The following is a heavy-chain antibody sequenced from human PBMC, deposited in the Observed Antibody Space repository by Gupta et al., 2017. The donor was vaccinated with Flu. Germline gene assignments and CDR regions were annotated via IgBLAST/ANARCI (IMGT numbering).Heavy chain of an antibody. V-gene: IGHV3-23*01. Sequence: EVQLLESGGGLVQPGGSLRLSGTASGFTFSNYGMSWVRQAPGKGLEWVSGISSGGTTYYADSVKGRFTISRDNSKNMLYLQMNSLRVEDTAVYYSYYEGFWGQGTLVTVSS. J-gene: IGHJ1*01. CDR3: YYEGF. D-gene: IGHD1-26*01. CDR1: GFTFSNYG. CDR2: ISSGGTT.